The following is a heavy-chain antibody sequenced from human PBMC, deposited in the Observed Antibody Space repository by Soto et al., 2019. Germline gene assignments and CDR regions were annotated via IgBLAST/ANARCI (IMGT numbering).Heavy chain of an antibody. CDR3: ARDRPADIVVVPAARGWYFDL. CDR1: GFTVSSNY. Sequence: GGSLRLSCAASGFTVSSNYMSWVRQAPGKGLEWVSVIYSGGSTYYADSVKGRFTISRDNSKNTLYLQMNSLRAEDTAVYYGARDRPADIVVVPAARGWYFDLWGRGTLVTVSS. J-gene: IGHJ2*01. V-gene: IGHV3-53*01. CDR2: IYSGGST. D-gene: IGHD2-2*01.